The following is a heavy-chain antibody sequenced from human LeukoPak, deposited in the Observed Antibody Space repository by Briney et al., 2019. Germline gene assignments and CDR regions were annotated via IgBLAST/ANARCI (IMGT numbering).Heavy chain of an antibody. CDR1: GFTFSNYW. CDR2: IRRDGGVN. D-gene: IGHD4-11*01. Sequence: GGSLTLSCAASGFTFSNYWMTWVRQAPGKGLEWVANIRRDGGVNHNVDSLEGRTTISRDNAKNSVYLHMDRLRAEDRAVYYCARVSDSSYLFYYYYYYMDVWGKGTTVTVSS. J-gene: IGHJ6*03. V-gene: IGHV3-7*01. CDR3: ARVSDSSYLFYYYYYYMDV.